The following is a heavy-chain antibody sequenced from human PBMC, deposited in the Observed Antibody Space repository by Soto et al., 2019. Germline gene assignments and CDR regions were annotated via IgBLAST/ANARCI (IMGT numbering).Heavy chain of an antibody. J-gene: IGHJ5*02. D-gene: IGHD4-17*01. Sequence: GESLKISCKGSGYSFTSYWISWVRQMPGKGLEWMGRIDPSDSYTNYSPSFQGHVTISADKSISTAYMELSSLRSEDTAVYYCARGPDYGDYVWFDPWGQGTLVTVSS. CDR1: GYSFTSYW. V-gene: IGHV5-10-1*01. CDR3: ARGPDYGDYVWFDP. CDR2: IDPSDSYT.